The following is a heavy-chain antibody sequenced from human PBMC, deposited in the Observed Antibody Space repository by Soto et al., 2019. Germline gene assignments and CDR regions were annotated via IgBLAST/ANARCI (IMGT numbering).Heavy chain of an antibody. J-gene: IGHJ4*02. CDR2: ISYDGSNK. D-gene: IGHD6-19*01. CDR3: ARDWTLSSGWYLDY. CDR1: GFTFSSYA. V-gene: IGHV3-30-3*01. Sequence: QVQLVESGGGVVQPGRSLRLSCAASGFTFSSYAMHWVRQAPGKGLEWVAVISYDGSNKYYADSVKGRFTISRDNSKNTLYLQMNSLRAEDTAVYCCARDWTLSSGWYLDYWGQGTLVTVSS.